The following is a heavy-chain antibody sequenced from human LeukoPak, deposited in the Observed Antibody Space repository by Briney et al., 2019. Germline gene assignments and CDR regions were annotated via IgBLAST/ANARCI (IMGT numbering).Heavy chain of an antibody. V-gene: IGHV3-11*01. CDR1: GFTFSDFY. D-gene: IGHD3-10*01. CDR3: ARDGSGSYDQ. Sequence: PGGSLRLSCAASGFTFSDFYMFWIRQAPGKELEWVSYISASGNTMYYGDSVKGRFTISRDNAKNSLYLQMNSLRAEDTAVYYCARDGSGSYDQWGQGTLVTVSS. J-gene: IGHJ4*02. CDR2: ISASGNTM.